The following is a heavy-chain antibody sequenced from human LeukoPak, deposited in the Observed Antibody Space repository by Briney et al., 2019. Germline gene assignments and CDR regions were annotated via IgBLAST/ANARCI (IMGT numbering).Heavy chain of an antibody. CDR1: GDSVSSNSAA. CDR2: TYYRSKWYN. J-gene: IGHJ5*02. D-gene: IGHD6-19*01. Sequence: SQTLSLTCAISGDSVSSNSAAWNWIRKSPSRGLEWLGRTYYRSKWYNDYAVSVKSRITINPDTSKNQFSLQLNSVTPEDTAVYYCAREGGQWLPLGISNWFDPWGQGTLVTVSS. CDR3: AREGGQWLPLGISNWFDP. V-gene: IGHV6-1*01.